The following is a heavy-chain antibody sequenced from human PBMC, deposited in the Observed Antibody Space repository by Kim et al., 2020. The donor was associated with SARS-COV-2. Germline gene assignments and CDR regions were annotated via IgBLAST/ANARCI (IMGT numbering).Heavy chain of an antibody. D-gene: IGHD3-22*01. CDR3: ATLGDDSSGYYLLGYYYYGMDV. Sequence: GGSLRLSCAASGFTFSSYSMNWVRQAPGKGLEWVSSISSSSSYIYYADSVKGRFTISRDNAKNSLYLQMNSLRAEDTAVYYCATLGDDSSGYYLLGYYYYGMDVWGQGTTVTVSS. CDR1: GFTFSSYS. CDR2: ISSSSSYI. J-gene: IGHJ6*02. V-gene: IGHV3-21*01.